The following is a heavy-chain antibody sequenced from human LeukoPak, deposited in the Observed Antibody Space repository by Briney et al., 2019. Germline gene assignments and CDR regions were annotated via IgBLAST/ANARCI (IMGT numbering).Heavy chain of an antibody. V-gene: IGHV3-30-3*01. Sequence: GGSLRLSCAASGFTFSSYAMHWVRQAPGKGLEWVAVISYDGSNKYYADSVKGRFTISRDNSKNTLYLQMNSLRAEDTAVYYCARGKLVRTKYWGQGTLVTVSS. D-gene: IGHD6-6*01. CDR2: ISYDGSNK. CDR1: GFTFSSYA. CDR3: ARGKLVRTKY. J-gene: IGHJ4*02.